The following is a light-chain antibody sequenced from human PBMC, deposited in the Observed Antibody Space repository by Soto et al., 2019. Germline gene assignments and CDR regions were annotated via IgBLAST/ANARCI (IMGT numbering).Light chain of an antibody. V-gene: IGKV1-5*01. CDR3: QQYNSYPPYT. CDR1: QAFGNL. Sequence: DIQMTQSPSSVSASVGDRVIITCRASQAFGNLLAWYQQKRGKAPKLLIYDASTLENGVPSRFSGSGSGTEFTLTISSLQATDFATYYCQQYNSYPPYTFGQGTKLEI. J-gene: IGKJ2*01. CDR2: DAS.